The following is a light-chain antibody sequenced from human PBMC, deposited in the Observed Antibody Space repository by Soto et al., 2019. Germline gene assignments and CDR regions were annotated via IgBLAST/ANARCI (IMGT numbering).Light chain of an antibody. J-gene: IGKJ5*01. CDR2: GAS. CDR3: QPYGSSPIT. V-gene: IGKV3-20*01. CDR1: QSVSSSY. Sequence: EIVLTQSPGTLSLSPGERATLSCRASQSVSSSYLAWYQQKPGQAPRLLIYGASSRATGIPDRFSGSGSGTDFTLTLSRLEPEDFAVYYCQPYGSSPITFAQGTRLEIK.